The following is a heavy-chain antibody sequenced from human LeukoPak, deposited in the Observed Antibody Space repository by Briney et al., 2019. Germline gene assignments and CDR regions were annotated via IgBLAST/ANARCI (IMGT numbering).Heavy chain of an antibody. CDR2: INNDGSSA. J-gene: IGHJ6*02. CDR1: GFTFNNYW. Sequence: GSLRFSCADSGFTFNNYWIHWVRQVPGKGLVWVSRINNDGSSAGYVDSVKGRFTISRDNAKNTLFLQMNSLRAEDTAVYYCARRGTGHGMDVWGQGTTVIVSS. CDR3: ARRGTGHGMDV. D-gene: IGHD1-1*01. V-gene: IGHV3-74*01.